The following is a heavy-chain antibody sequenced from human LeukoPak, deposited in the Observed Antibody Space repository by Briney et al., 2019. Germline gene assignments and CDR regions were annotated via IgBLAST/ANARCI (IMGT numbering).Heavy chain of an antibody. J-gene: IGHJ4*02. CDR3: ATESLIVATTLFDY. CDR1: GYTFTGYY. D-gene: IGHD2-21*01. CDR2: INPNSGGT. V-gene: IGHV1-2*02. Sequence: GASVKVSCKASGYTFTGYYMHWVRQAPGQGLEWMGWINPNSGGTNYAQKLQGRVTMTRDTSISTAYMELSRLRSDDTAVYYCATESLIVATTLFDYWGQGTLVTVSS.